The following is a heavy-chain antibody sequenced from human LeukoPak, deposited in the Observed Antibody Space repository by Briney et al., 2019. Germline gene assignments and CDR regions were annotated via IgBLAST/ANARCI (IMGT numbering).Heavy chain of an antibody. Sequence: GESLKISCKGSGYSFTSYWIGWVRQMPGEGLEWMGIIYPGDSDTRYSPSFQGQVTISADKSISTAYLQWSSLKASDTAIYYCAKISDTGGYYGDYWGQGTLVTVSS. CDR2: IYPGDSDT. J-gene: IGHJ4*02. V-gene: IGHV5-51*01. D-gene: IGHD3-22*01. CDR3: AKISDTGGYYGDY. CDR1: GYSFTSYW.